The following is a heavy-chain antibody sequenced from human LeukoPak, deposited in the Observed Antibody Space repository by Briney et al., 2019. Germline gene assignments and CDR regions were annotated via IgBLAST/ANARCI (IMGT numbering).Heavy chain of an antibody. CDR3: ARDWRATMVPTQFDY. V-gene: IGHV3-21*01. J-gene: IGHJ4*02. Sequence: GGSLRLSCAASGFTSSSYAMSWVRQAPGKGLEWVSSISSSSSYIYYADSVKGRFTISRDNAKNSLYLQMNSLRAEDTAVYYCARDWRATMVPTQFDYWGQGTLVTVSS. CDR2: ISSSSSYI. D-gene: IGHD3-10*01. CDR1: GFTSSSYA.